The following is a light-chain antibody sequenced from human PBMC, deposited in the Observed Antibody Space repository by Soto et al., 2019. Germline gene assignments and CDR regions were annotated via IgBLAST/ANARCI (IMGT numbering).Light chain of an antibody. CDR3: QTWGTGIWV. CDR2: LNSDGSH. V-gene: IGLV4-69*01. J-gene: IGLJ3*02. Sequence: QLVLTQSPSASASLGASVKLTCTLSSGHSSYAIAWHQQQPEKGPRYLMKLNSDGSHSKGDGIPDRFSGSSSGAERYLTSSSLQSEDECDYYCQTWGTGIWVFGGGTKLTVL. CDR1: SGHSSYA.